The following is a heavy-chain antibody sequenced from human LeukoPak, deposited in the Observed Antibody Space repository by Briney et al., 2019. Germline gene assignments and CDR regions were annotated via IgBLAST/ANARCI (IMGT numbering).Heavy chain of an antibody. J-gene: IGHJ4*02. CDR1: GYSISSGYY. Sequence: SETLSLTCAVSGYSISSGYYWGWIRQPPGQGLEWIGSIYHSGSTYYNPSLKSRVTISVDTSKNQFSLKLSSVTAADTAVYYCAGTLRDGYNKGGFDYWGQGTLVTVSS. V-gene: IGHV4-38-2*01. CDR3: AGTLRDGYNKGGFDY. D-gene: IGHD5-24*01. CDR2: IYHSGST.